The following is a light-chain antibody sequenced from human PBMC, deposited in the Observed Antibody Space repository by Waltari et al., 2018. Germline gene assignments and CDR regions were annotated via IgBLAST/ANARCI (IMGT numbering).Light chain of an antibody. CDR1: QGIGNY. CDR3: QKYNSVPLT. V-gene: IGKV1-27*01. Sequence: DIEMTRSPSPLSAAVGARVTITCRARQGIGNYLAWYQQKPGKAPKLLIYGASTLQSGVPSRFSGSGSGTDFTLTISRLQPEDVATYYCQKYNSVPLTFGGGTKVEIK. J-gene: IGKJ4*01. CDR2: GAS.